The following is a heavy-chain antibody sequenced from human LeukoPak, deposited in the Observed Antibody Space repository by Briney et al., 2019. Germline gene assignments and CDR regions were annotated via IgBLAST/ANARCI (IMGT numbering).Heavy chain of an antibody. D-gene: IGHD6-19*01. V-gene: IGHV5-51*01. CDR3: ARQSSGWYNWFDP. Sequence: EESLKISCKGSGHSFTSYWIGWVRQMPGKGLEWMGIIYPGDSDTRYSPSFQGQVTISVDKSISTAYLQWSSLKASDTAMYYCARQSSGWYNWFDPWGQGTLVTVSS. CDR1: GHSFTSYW. CDR2: IYPGDSDT. J-gene: IGHJ5*02.